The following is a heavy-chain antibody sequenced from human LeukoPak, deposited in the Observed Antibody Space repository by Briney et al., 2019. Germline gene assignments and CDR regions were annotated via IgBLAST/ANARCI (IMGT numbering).Heavy chain of an antibody. V-gene: IGHV4-4*07. CDR1: GGSISSYY. J-gene: IGHJ6*03. D-gene: IGHD2-2*02. CDR2: IYTSGST. Sequence: SETLSLTCTVSGGSISSYYWSWIRQPAGKGLEWIGRIYTSGSTNYNPSLKSRVTMSVDTSKNQFSLKLSSVTAADTAVYYCARVAAEVVRVPGAIGFGWLRRDYYYMDVWGKGTTVTVSS. CDR3: ARVAAEVVRVPGAIGFGWLRRDYYYMDV.